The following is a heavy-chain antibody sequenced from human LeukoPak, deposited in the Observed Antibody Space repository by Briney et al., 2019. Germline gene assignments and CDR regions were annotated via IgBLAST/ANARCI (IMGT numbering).Heavy chain of an antibody. D-gene: IGHD5-18*01. V-gene: IGHV3-49*04. Sequence: GGALRLSCTGSGFTFGDHAMSWVRQAPGKGLEWVCFIRSKAYGGTTEYAASVQGRFTISRDDSKSIAYLQMNSLKTEDTAFYFCARGPILLWIHNGMDVWGQGTTVTVSS. J-gene: IGHJ6*02. CDR3: ARGPILLWIHNGMDV. CDR1: GFTFGDHA. CDR2: IRSKAYGGTT.